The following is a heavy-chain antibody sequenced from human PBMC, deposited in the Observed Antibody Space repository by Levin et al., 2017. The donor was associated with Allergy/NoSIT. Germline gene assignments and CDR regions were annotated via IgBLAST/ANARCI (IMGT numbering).Heavy chain of an antibody. CDR3: AKDDGTAYYSFDS. CDR2: VSYGGDYT. Sequence: GGSLRLSCAASGFTFSTYAMNWVRQAPGQGLEWVSSVSYGGDYTFYADSVKGRFTISRDNSKNTLYLQMNSLRAEDTAIYYCAKDDGTAYYSFDSWGQGTLVTVSS. D-gene: IGHD1-26*01. CDR1: GFTFSTYA. V-gene: IGHV3-23*01. J-gene: IGHJ4*02.